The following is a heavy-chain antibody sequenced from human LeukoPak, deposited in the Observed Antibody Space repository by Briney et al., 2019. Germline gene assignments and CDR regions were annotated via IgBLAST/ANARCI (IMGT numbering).Heavy chain of an antibody. J-gene: IGHJ3*02. CDR1: GYTFTGYY. CDR3: ARARGDSSGYPLDAFDI. D-gene: IGHD3-22*01. Sequence: ASVKVSCKASGYTFTGYYMHWVRQAPGQGLEWMGWINPNSGGTNYAQKFQGRVTMTRDTSISTAYMELSRLRSDDTAVYYCARARGDSSGYPLDAFDIWGQGTMVTVSS. V-gene: IGHV1-2*02. CDR2: INPNSGGT.